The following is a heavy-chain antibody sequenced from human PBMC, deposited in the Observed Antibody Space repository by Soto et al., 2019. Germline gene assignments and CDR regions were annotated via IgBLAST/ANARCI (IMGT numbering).Heavy chain of an antibody. CDR1: GFTLTNYA. Sequence: PVGSLRLSCAASGFTLTNYAMTWIRQAPGKGLEWVSLISANDVGTYYAESVKTRFTISTDQSKNTVYLQMDSLRADDTAIYYCAKAKNDYNWDNRPPFDFWGQGTLVTVSS. D-gene: IGHD1-20*01. J-gene: IGHJ4*02. V-gene: IGHV3-23*01. CDR2: ISANDVGT. CDR3: AKAKNDYNWDNRPPFDF.